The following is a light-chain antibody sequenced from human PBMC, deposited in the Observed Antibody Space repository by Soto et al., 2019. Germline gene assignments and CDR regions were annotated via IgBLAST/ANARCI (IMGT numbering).Light chain of an antibody. J-gene: IGKJ2*01. CDR3: QQRSNWPPYT. V-gene: IGKV3-11*01. CDR2: DAS. Sequence: EIVLTQSPATRSLSPGERATLSCRASQSVSSYLAWYQQKPGQAPRLHIYDASNRATGIPARFSGSGSGTDFTLTISSLEPEDLAVYYCQQRSNWPPYTFGQGTKLEIK. CDR1: QSVSSY.